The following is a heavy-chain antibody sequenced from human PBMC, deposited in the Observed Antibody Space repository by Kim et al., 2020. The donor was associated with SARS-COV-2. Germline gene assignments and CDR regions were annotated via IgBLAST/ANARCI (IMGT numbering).Heavy chain of an antibody. CDR2: IYYSGST. Sequence: SETLSLTCTVSGGSISSSSYYWGWIRQPPGKGLEWIGSIYYSGSTYYNPSLKSRVTISVDTSKNQFSLKLSSVTAADTAVYYCARHAAERYCSGGSCYSSSLAYYYGMDVWGQGTTVTVSS. D-gene: IGHD2-15*01. V-gene: IGHV4-39*01. CDR3: ARHAAERYCSGGSCYSSSLAYYYGMDV. J-gene: IGHJ6*02. CDR1: GGSISSSSYY.